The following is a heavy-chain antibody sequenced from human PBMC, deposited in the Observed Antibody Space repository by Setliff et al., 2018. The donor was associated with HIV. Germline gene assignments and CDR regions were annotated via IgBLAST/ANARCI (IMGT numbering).Heavy chain of an antibody. CDR2: ISLDTRPI. CDR3: AKEKGPLRLGTRRPYDY. V-gene: IGHV3-21*05. D-gene: IGHD1-1*01. J-gene: IGHJ4*02. Sequence: GGSLRLSCAASGFSFSSFGMNWVRQAPGKGLEWISYISLDTRPIYYADSLKGRFTISRDNAGNSLYLQMNSLRAEDTAVYYCAKEKGPLRLGTRRPYDYWGQGTLVTVSS. CDR1: GFSFSSFG.